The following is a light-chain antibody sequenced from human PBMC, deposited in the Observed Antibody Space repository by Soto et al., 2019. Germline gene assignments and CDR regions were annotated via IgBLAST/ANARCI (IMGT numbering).Light chain of an antibody. J-gene: IGLJ1*01. V-gene: IGLV2-14*02. Sequence: QSVLTQPASVSGSPGQSITISCTGTSSDVGSYNLVSWYQQHPGRAPKLIIYDVSNRPSGVSNRFSGSKSGSTASLTISGLQAEDEADYYCSAYTTSIALYVFGAGTKVTVL. CDR2: DVS. CDR1: SSDVGSYNL. CDR3: SAYTTSIALYV.